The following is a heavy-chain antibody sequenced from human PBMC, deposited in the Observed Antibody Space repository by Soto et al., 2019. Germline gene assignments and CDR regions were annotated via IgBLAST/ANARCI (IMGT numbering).Heavy chain of an antibody. Sequence: ASVKVSCKASGYTFNTYAIHWVRQAPGQRLEWMGWINAGNGNTKYSQKFQGRVTITRDTSASTAYMELSSLRSEDTAVYYCARDLGGWPDYWGQGTLVTVSS. V-gene: IGHV1-3*01. J-gene: IGHJ4*02. CDR3: ARDLGGWPDY. CDR2: INAGNGNT. CDR1: GYTFNTYA. D-gene: IGHD2-15*01.